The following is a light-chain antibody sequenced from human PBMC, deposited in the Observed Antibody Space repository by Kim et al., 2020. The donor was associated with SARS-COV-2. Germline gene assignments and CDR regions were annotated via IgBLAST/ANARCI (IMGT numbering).Light chain of an antibody. J-gene: IGLJ2*01. V-gene: IGLV2-14*03. Sequence: GQSITISCTGTSSDIGAYNYVFWYQQHPDKATKLIIYDVNKRPSGISSRFSGFKSDNTASLTISGLQAEDEATYHCSSYAASSTVIFGGGTKLTVL. CDR2: DVN. CDR3: SSYAASSTVI. CDR1: SSDIGAYNY.